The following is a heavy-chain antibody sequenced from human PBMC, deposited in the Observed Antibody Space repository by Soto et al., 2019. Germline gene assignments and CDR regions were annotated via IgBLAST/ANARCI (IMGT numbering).Heavy chain of an antibody. D-gene: IGHD3-10*01. V-gene: IGHV4-4*07. CDR1: GASISCFY. Sequence: SETLSLTCTVSGASISCFYWSWIRKSAGKGLEWIGRIYATGTTDYNPSLKSRVMMSVDTSKKQFSLKLRSVTAADTAVYYCVRDGKKTFRDWFDPWGQGMSVTVSS. CDR2: IYATGTT. CDR3: VRDGKKTFRDWFDP. J-gene: IGHJ5*02.